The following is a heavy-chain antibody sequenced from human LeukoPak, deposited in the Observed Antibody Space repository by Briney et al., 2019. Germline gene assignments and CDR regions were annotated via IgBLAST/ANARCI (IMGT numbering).Heavy chain of an antibody. Sequence: GGSLRLSCAASGFTFSSYWMHWVRQAPGKGLVWVSRINSDGSSTSYADSVKGRFTISRDSAKNTLYLQMNSLRAEDTAVYYCARGGSPPEALGDAFNIWGQGTMVTVSS. CDR3: ARGGSPPEALGDAFNI. CDR1: GFTFSSYW. D-gene: IGHD1-26*01. V-gene: IGHV3-74*01. CDR2: INSDGSST. J-gene: IGHJ3*02.